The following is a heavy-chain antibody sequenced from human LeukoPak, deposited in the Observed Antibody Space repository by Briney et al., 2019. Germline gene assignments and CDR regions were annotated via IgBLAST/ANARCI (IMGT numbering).Heavy chain of an antibody. Sequence: PSETLSLTCTVSGVSVSGSYYWAWIRQPPGKGLEWIGSIHYSGSTYYNPSLKSRVTISVDTSKNQFSLKLSSGTAADTAVYYCARNTVTTSQRFDYWGQGTLVTVSS. D-gene: IGHD4-17*01. CDR3: ARNTVTTSQRFDY. J-gene: IGHJ4*02. CDR2: IHYSGST. CDR1: GVSVSGSYY. V-gene: IGHV4-39*01.